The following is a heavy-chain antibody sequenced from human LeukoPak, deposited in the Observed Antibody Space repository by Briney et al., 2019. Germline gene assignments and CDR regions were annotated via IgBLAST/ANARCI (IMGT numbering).Heavy chain of an antibody. CDR2: IYYSGST. CDR1: GGSFSGYY. J-gene: IGHJ5*02. D-gene: IGHD2-15*01. Sequence: SETLSLTCAVYGGSFSGYYWSWIRQPPGKGLEWIGYIYYSGSTNYNPSLKSRVTISVDTSKNQFSLKLSSVTAADTAVYYCARAQMAPRMARFDPWGQGTLVTVSS. V-gene: IGHV4-59*12. CDR3: ARAQMAPRMARFDP.